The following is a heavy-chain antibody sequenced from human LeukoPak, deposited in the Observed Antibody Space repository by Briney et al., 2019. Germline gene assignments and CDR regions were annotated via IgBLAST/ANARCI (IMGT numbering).Heavy chain of an antibody. J-gene: IGHJ4*02. CDR3: ARQRSSGYSDFDY. Sequence: PSETLSLTCTVSGGSISSYYWSWIRQPPGKGLERIGYIYYSGSTNYNPSLKSRVTISVDTSKNQFSLKPSSVTAADTAVYYCARQRSSGYSDFDYWGQGTLVTVSS. D-gene: IGHD3-22*01. CDR1: GGSISSYY. CDR2: IYYSGST. V-gene: IGHV4-59*01.